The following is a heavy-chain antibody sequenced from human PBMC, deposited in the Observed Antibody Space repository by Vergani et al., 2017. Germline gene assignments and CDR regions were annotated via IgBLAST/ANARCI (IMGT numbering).Heavy chain of an antibody. V-gene: IGHV1-8*01. CDR3: AGRGSSWVYYYYYYMDV. CDR2: MNPNSGNT. Sequence: QVQLVQSGAEVKKPGASVKVSCKASGYTFTSYDINWVRQATGQGLEWMGWMNPNSGNTGYAKKFQGRVTMTRNTSISTAYMELGSLRSEDTAVYYCAGRGSSWVYYYYYYMDVWGKGTTVTVSS. J-gene: IGHJ6*03. D-gene: IGHD6-13*01. CDR1: GYTFTSYD.